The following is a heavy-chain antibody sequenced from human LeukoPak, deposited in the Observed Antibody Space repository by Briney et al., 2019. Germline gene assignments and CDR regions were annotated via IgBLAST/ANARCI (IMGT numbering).Heavy chain of an antibody. CDR2: ISGSGGST. Sequence: GGSLRLSRAASGFTFSSYAMSWVRQAPGKGLEWVSAISGSGGSTYYADSVKGRSTISRDNSKNTLYLQMNSLRAEDTAVYYCAKDRGLYYFDYWGQGTLVTVSS. V-gene: IGHV3-23*01. CDR3: AKDRGLYYFDY. CDR1: GFTFSSYA. D-gene: IGHD3/OR15-3a*01. J-gene: IGHJ4*02.